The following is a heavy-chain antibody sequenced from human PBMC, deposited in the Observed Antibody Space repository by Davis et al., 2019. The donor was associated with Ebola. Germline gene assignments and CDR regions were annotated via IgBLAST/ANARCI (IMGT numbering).Heavy chain of an antibody. D-gene: IGHD1-20*01. Sequence: SETLSLTCAVYGGSFSGYYWSWIRQPLGKGLEWIGEINHSGSTNYNPSLKSRVTISVDTSKNQFSLKLSSVTAADTAVYYCARDPITGTTGYYYYYGMDVWGQGTTVTVSS. CDR2: INHSGST. J-gene: IGHJ6*02. CDR1: GGSFSGYY. V-gene: IGHV4-34*01. CDR3: ARDPITGTTGYYYYYGMDV.